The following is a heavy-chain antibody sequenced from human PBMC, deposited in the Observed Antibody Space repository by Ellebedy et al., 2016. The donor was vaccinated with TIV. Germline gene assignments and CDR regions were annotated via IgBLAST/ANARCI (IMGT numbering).Heavy chain of an antibody. D-gene: IGHD4-17*01. V-gene: IGHV4-59*01. J-gene: IGHJ4*02. CDR3: ASHYGLDY. Sequence: SETLSLTXTVSGGSISTYYWSWIRQPPGKGLEWIGYIYYSGSSNYNPSLKSRVTISGDASKNQFFLKLSSVTAADTAAYCCASHYGLDYWGQGTLVTVSS. CDR2: IYYSGSS. CDR1: GGSISTYY.